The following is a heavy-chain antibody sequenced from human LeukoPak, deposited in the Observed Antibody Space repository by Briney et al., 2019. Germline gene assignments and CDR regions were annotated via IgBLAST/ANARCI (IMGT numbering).Heavy chain of an antibody. V-gene: IGHV4-38-2*02. CDR3: ANSQQQLVHDY. D-gene: IGHD6-13*01. CDR1: GYSISSGYY. Sequence: SETLSLTCSVSGYSISSGYYWGWIRQPPGKGLEWIGYIYHRGSTYFNPSLQSRVTISVDRSKNQFSLKLSSVSAADTAVYYCANSQQQLVHDYWGQGTLVTVSS. CDR2: IYHRGST. J-gene: IGHJ4*02.